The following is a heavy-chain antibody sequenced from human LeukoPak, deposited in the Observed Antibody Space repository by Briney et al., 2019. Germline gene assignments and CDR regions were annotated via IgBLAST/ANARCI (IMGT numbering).Heavy chain of an antibody. V-gene: IGHV4-31*03. CDR1: GGSISSGGYY. CDR3: ARNKAPGLYYYYGMDV. D-gene: IGHD7-27*01. CDR2: IYYSGST. J-gene: IGHJ6*02. Sequence: SETLPLTCTVSGGSISSGGYYWSWIRQHPGKGLEWIGYIYYSGSTYYNPSLKSRVTISVDTSKNQFSLKLSTVTAADTAVYYCARNKAPGLYYYYGMDVWGQGTTVTVSS.